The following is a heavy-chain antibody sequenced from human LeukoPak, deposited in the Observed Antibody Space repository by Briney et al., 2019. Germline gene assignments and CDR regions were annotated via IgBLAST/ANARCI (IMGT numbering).Heavy chain of an antibody. CDR2: ISSSSIYI. CDR1: GFTFSSYS. CDR3: ARGGRGYEDAFDI. J-gene: IGHJ3*02. Sequence: GGSLRLSCAASGFTFSSYSMNWVRQAPGKGLEWVSSISSSSIYIYYADSVKGRFTISRDNDKNSLYLQMNSLRAEDTAVYYCARGGRGYEDAFDIWGQGTMVTVSS. D-gene: IGHD3-22*01. V-gene: IGHV3-21*01.